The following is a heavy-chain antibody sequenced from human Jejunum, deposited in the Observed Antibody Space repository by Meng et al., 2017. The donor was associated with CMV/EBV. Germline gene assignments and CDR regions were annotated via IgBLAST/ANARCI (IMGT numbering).Heavy chain of an antibody. CDR2: INPSGGLT. J-gene: IGHJ4*02. V-gene: IGHV1-46*01. Sequence: SRYTFTTDDMHWVRQAPGQGLEWMGVINPSGGLTDYTQKFQGRVTVTRDTSTSTVYMDLSSLRSEDTAVYYCARGQSTLWWYNIDYWGQGTLVTVSS. CDR3: ARGQSTLWWYNIDY. CDR1: RYTFTTDD. D-gene: IGHD4-23*01.